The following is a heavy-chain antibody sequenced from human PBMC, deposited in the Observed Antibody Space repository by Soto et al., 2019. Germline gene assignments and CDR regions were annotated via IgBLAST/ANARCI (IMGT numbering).Heavy chain of an antibody. D-gene: IGHD3-10*01. V-gene: IGHV3-23*01. Sequence: GGSLRLSCAASGFTFSSYAMSWVRQAPGKGLEWVSAISGSGGSTYYADSVKGRFTISRDNSKNTLYLQMNSLRAEDTAVDYCAKDQRVRGVIICPFDYWGQGTLVTVSS. J-gene: IGHJ4*02. CDR2: ISGSGGST. CDR3: AKDQRVRGVIICPFDY. CDR1: GFTFSSYA.